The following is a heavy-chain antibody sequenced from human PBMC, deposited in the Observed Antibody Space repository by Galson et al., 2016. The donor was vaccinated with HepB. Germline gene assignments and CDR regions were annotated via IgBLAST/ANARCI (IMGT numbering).Heavy chain of an antibody. J-gene: IGHJ6*03. V-gene: IGHV3-53*01. CDR2: IYSAGNT. D-gene: IGHD6-19*01. Sequence: SLRLSCAASGFTVSNKYMTWLRQAPGKGLEWVSVIYSAGNTFYADSVKGRFTISRDNSKNTLYLQMNNLRGEDTAVYYCATKGSGIAVAGSVDYYPYYMDVWSKGTAVIVSS. CDR3: ATKGSGIAVAGSVDYYPYYMDV. CDR1: GFTVSNKY.